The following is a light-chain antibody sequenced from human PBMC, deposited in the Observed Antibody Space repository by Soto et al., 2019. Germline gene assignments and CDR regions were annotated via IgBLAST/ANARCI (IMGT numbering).Light chain of an antibody. CDR1: SSNIGAGYA. V-gene: IGLV1-40*01. CDR2: DNT. Sequence: QSVLTQPPSVSGAPGQRVTISCTGSSSNIGAGYAVHWYQQFPGIAPKLLIYDNTNRPSGVPDRFSGSKSGTSASLAITGLQAEDEAVYYCQSYDSSLSGSVFGGGPKLTVL. CDR3: QSYDSSLSGSV. J-gene: IGLJ2*01.